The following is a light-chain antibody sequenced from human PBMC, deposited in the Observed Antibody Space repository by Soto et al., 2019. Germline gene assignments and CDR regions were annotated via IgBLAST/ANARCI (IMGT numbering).Light chain of an antibody. J-gene: IGLJ1*01. CDR3: TSYASSAARV. CDR2: EVN. Sequence: QSVLTQPASVSGSPGQSITISCTGTSSDVGGYNYVSWYQQHPGKAPKLLIFEVNNRPSGVSNRFSGSKSGNTASLTLSGLQAEDEADYYCTSYASSAARVFGTGTKLTV. CDR1: SSDVGGYNY. V-gene: IGLV2-14*01.